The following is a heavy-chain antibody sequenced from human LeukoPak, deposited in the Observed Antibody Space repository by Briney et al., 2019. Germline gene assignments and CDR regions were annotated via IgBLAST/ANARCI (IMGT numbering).Heavy chain of an antibody. D-gene: IGHD4-17*01. CDR3: ARRGRDYDRRYYYYMDV. V-gene: IGHV3-48*03. Sequence: GGSLRLSCAASGFTFSSYEMNWVRQAPGKGLEWVSYISSSGSTIYYADSVKGRFTISRDNAKNSLYLQINSLRAEDTAVYYCARRGRDYDRRYYYYMDVWGKGTTVTISS. J-gene: IGHJ6*03. CDR2: ISSSGSTI. CDR1: GFTFSSYE.